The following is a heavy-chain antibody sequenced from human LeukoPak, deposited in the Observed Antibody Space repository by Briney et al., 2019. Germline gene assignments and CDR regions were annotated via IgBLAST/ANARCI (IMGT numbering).Heavy chain of an antibody. D-gene: IGHD3-22*01. Sequence: ASVKVSCKASGYTFTSYYIHWVRQAPGQGLEWMGIINPSGGSTRYAQKFQGRITMTRDTSTSTVYMELSSLRSEDTAIYYCARDRDPSYYDSSGYLDYWGQGTLVTVSS. J-gene: IGHJ4*02. CDR1: GYTFTSYY. CDR2: INPSGGST. V-gene: IGHV1-46*01. CDR3: ARDRDPSYYDSSGYLDY.